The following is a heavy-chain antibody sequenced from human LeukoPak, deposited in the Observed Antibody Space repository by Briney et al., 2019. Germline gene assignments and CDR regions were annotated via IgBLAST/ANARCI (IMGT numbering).Heavy chain of an antibody. CDR1: GFSVSSNY. Sequence: GGSLRLSCAASGFSVSSNYVSWVRQAPGEGLEWVSVIYTGGTTHYAPSVMGRFTISRDDSQNTVHLHMSGLRDEDTALYYCAREGRFQSFDYWGQGTLVAVSS. V-gene: IGHV3-53*01. CDR2: IYTGGTT. CDR3: AREGRFQSFDY. J-gene: IGHJ4*02.